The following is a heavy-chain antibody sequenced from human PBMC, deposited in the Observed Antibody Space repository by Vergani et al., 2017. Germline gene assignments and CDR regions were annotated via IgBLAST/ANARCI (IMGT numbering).Heavy chain of an antibody. Sequence: QLVQSGPEVKKPGTSVKVSCKASGFTFTSSAVQWVRQARGQGLEWMGGIIPIFGTANYAQKFQGRVTITADESTSTAYMELSSLRSEDTAVYYCARQRGYGRYYDYWGQGTLVTVSS. D-gene: IGHD6-25*01. J-gene: IGHJ4*02. V-gene: IGHV1-69*01. CDR2: IIPIFGTA. CDR3: ARQRGYGRYYDY. CDR1: GFTFTSSA.